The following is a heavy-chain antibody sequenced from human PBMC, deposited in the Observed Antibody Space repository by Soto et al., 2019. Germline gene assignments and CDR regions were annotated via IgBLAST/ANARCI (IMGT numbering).Heavy chain of an antibody. V-gene: IGHV4-59*01. CDR3: ARDGDYQGFYYYYGMDV. Sequence: PSETLSLTCTVSGGSISNYYWSWIRQPPGKGLEWIGYIYYSGTTNYNPSLKSRVTISVDTSRNQFSLELSSVTAADTAVYYCARDGDYQGFYYYYGMDVWGQGTTVTVSS. J-gene: IGHJ6*02. D-gene: IGHD4-17*01. CDR2: IYYSGTT. CDR1: GGSISNYY.